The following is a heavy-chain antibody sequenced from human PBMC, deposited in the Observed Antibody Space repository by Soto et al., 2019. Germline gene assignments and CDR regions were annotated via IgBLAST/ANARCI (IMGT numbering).Heavy chain of an antibody. CDR1: GGSFSCYY. D-gene: IGHD5-18*01. Sequence: SETLSLTCAVYGGSFSCYYWIWIRQPPGKGLEWIGEINHSGSTNYNPSLKSRVTISVDTSKNQFALKLSSVTAADTAVYYCARILQLWALDYWGQGTLVTVS. CDR2: INHSGST. J-gene: IGHJ4*02. V-gene: IGHV4-34*01. CDR3: ARILQLWALDY.